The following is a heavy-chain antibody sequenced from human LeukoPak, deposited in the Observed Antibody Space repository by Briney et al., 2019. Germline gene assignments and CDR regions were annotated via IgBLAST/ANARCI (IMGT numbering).Heavy chain of an antibody. V-gene: IGHV3-23*01. J-gene: IGHJ4*02. CDR2: ISGSGGGT. CDR1: GFTFSSYA. D-gene: IGHD5-18*01. CDR3: AKATQIQLWFLDY. Sequence: GESLKISCAASGFTFSSYAMSWVRQAPGKGLEWVSAISGSGGGTYYADSVKGRFTISRDNSKNTLFLQMNSLRAEDTTVYYCAKATQIQLWFLDYWGQGTLVTVSS.